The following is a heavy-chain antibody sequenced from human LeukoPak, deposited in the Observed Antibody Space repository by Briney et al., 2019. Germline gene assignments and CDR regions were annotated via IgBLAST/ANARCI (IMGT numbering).Heavy chain of an antibody. V-gene: IGHV3-43*01. Sequence: PGGSLRLSCAASGFTCDDYTMHWVRQAPGKGLEWVSLISWDGGSTYYADSVKGRFTISRDNSKNSLYLQMNSLRTEDTALYYCAKASAARPYYYYGMDVWGQGTTVTVSS. CDR3: AKASAARPYYYYGMDV. J-gene: IGHJ6*02. D-gene: IGHD6-6*01. CDR1: GFTCDDYT. CDR2: ISWDGGST.